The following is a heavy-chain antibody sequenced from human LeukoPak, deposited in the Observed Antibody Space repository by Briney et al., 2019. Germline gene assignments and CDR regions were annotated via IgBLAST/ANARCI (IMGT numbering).Heavy chain of an antibody. V-gene: IGHV4-34*01. CDR1: CGSFSVYY. Sequence: AESQSLARALYCGSFSVYYWSSIRQPPGKRIGWLVVIIHRGSTNYNPSLKSRVTISVDTSKNQFSLKLSSVTAADKAVYYCARGHMVRGVTYYYYYGMDVWGRGTTVTVSS. D-gene: IGHD3-10*01. J-gene: IGHJ6*02. CDR2: IIHRGST. CDR3: ARGHMVRGVTYYYYYGMDV.